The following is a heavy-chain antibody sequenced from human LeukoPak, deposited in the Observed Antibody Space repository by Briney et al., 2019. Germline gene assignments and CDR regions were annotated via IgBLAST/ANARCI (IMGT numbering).Heavy chain of an antibody. CDR1: GYTFTGYY. CDR2: INPNSGGT. J-gene: IGHJ3*02. D-gene: IGHD4-17*01. V-gene: IGHV1-2*04. Sequence: GASVKVSCKASGYTFTGYYMHWVRQAPGQGLEWMGWINPNSGGTNYAQKFQGWVTMTRDTSISTAYMELSRLRSDDTAVYYCAREGDGDYSNDAFDIWGQGTMVTVSS. CDR3: AREGDGDYSNDAFDI.